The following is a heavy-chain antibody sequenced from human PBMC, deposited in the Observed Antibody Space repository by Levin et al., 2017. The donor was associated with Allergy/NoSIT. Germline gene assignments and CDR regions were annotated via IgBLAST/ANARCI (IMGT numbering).Heavy chain of an antibody. Sequence: GGSLRLSCAASGFTFSNYWMHWVRQAPGEGLVWVSRINSDGTTTTHADSVMGRFTISRDNAKDTLFLQMNSLRPEDTAVYYCAKGRSVLADYWGQGTLVTVSS. V-gene: IGHV3-74*01. D-gene: IGHD5/OR15-5a*01. CDR2: INSDGTTT. J-gene: IGHJ4*02. CDR1: GFTFSNYW. CDR3: AKGRSVLADY.